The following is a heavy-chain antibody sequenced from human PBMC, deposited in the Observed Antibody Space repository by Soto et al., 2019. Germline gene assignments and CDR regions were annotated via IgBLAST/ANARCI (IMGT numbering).Heavy chain of an antibody. CDR1: GFTFGDYA. V-gene: IGHV3-49*03. J-gene: IGHJ3*02. D-gene: IGHD3-22*01. Sequence: SLRLSCTAAGFTFGDYAMSWFRQAPGKGLEWVGFIRSKAYGGTTEYAASVKGRFTISRDDSKSIAYLQMNSLKTEDTAVYYCTRATYYYDSSGYYGPWAFDIWGQGTMVTVSS. CDR3: TRATYYYDSSGYYGPWAFDI. CDR2: IRSKAYGGTT.